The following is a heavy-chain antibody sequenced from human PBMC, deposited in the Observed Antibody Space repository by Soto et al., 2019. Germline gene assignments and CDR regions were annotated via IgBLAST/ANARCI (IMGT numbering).Heavy chain of an antibody. V-gene: IGHV3-15*07. Sequence: GGSLRLSCAASGFTFINAWMNWVRQAPGKGLEWVGRIKSNSAGGTTDYAAPVKDRFTISRDDSKNTLYLQMNGLKTEDTAIYYCTTGQGLSMVRDYYLDYWGQGTPVTVSS. D-gene: IGHD3-10*01. J-gene: IGHJ4*02. CDR1: GFTFINAW. CDR2: IKSNSAGGTT. CDR3: TTGQGLSMVRDYYLDY.